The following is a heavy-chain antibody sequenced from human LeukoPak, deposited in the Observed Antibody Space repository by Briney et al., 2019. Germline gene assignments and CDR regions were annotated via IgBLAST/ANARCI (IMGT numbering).Heavy chain of an antibody. D-gene: IGHD5-12*01. CDR1: GATFSSYA. V-gene: IGHV1-69*13. CDR2: IIPIFGTA. CDR3: AGGGSGGYDQFKDYLYYYYYYIDV. J-gene: IGHJ6*03. Sequence: ASVKLCCKASGATFSSYAISWVRQAPGQGLEWMGGIIPIFGTANYAQKFQGRVAITADESTSTAYMELSSLRSEDTAVYYCAGGGSGGYDQFKDYLYYYYYYIDVWGKGTTVTISS.